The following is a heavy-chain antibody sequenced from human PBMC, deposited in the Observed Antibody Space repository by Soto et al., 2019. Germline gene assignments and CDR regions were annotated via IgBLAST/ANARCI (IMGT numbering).Heavy chain of an antibody. CDR3: ARESGSYQLLHGGFDY. Sequence: SVKVSCKASGGTFSSYAISWVRQAPGQGLEWMGGIIPIFGTANYAQKFQGRVTTTADKSTSTAYMELSSLRSEDTAVYYCARESGSYQLLHGGFDYWGQGTLVTVSS. V-gene: IGHV1-69*06. D-gene: IGHD1-26*01. J-gene: IGHJ4*02. CDR2: IIPIFGTA. CDR1: GGTFSSYA.